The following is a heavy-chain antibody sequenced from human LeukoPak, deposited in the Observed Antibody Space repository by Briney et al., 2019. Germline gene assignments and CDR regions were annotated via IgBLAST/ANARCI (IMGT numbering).Heavy chain of an antibody. D-gene: IGHD3-10*01. CDR2: IYYSGST. CDR1: SGSISSSSYY. V-gene: IGHV4-39*07. Sequence: PSETLSLTCTVSSGSISSSSYYWGWIRQPPGKGLEWIGSIYYSGSTYYNPSLKSRVTISVDTSKNQFSLKLSSVTAADTAVYYCARDSGLRKAFDYWGQGTLVTVSS. J-gene: IGHJ4*02. CDR3: ARDSGLRKAFDY.